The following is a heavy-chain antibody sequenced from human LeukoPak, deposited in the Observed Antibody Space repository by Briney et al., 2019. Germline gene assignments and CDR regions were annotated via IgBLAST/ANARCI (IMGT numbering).Heavy chain of an antibody. J-gene: IGHJ4*02. CDR3: AKDVGMIGYCSGGSCYAIDY. CDR1: GFTVSSNY. CDR2: IYSGGRT. D-gene: IGHD2-15*01. V-gene: IGHV3-66*01. Sequence: GGSLRLSCAASGFTVSSNYMSWVRQAPGKGPEWVSVIYSGGRTCYADSVKDRFTISRDSSKNTLYLQMNSLRAEDTAVYYCAKDVGMIGYCSGGSCYAIDYWGQGTLVTVSS.